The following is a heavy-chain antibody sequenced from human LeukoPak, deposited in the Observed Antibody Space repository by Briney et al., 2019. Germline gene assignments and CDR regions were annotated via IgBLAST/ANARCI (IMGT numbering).Heavy chain of an antibody. CDR1: GGSISSSSYY. D-gene: IGHD6-6*01. CDR2: IYYSGST. CDR3: ARVIAARQANIDY. V-gene: IGHV4-39*07. Sequence: SETLSLTCTVSGGSISSSSYYWGWIRQPPGKGLEWIGSIYYSGSTYYNPSLKSRVTISVDTSKNQFSLKLSSVTAADTAVYYCARVIAARQANIDYWGQGTLVTVSS. J-gene: IGHJ4*02.